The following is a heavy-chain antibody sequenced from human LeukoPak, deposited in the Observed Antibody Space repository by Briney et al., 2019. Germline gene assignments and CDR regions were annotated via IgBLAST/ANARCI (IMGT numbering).Heavy chain of an antibody. CDR1: GFTFTNYG. J-gene: IGHJ4*02. CDR3: AKKAAPVSAIRAGFDY. Sequence: PGRSLRLSCSASGFTFTNYGMHWVRQAPGKGLEWVAVISYDGITNYYADSVKGRFTVSRDNSENTLYPQMNSLRPDDTAVYYCAKKAAPVSAIRAGFDYWGQGTLVTVSS. CDR2: ISYDGITN. D-gene: IGHD2-21*01. V-gene: IGHV3-30*18.